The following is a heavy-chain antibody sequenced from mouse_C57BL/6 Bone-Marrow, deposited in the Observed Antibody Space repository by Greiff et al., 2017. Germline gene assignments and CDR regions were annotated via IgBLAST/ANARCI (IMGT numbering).Heavy chain of an antibody. CDR3: ARGGSNQYYFDY. J-gene: IGHJ2*01. CDR1: GYAFTNYL. Sequence: VQLQQSGAELVRPGTSVKVSCKASGYAFTNYLIEWVKQRPGQGLEWIGVINPGSGGTNYNEKFKGKATLTADKSSSTAYMQLSSLTSEDSAVYFCARGGSNQYYFDYWGQGTTLTVSS. CDR2: INPGSGGT. V-gene: IGHV1-54*01. D-gene: IGHD2-5*01.